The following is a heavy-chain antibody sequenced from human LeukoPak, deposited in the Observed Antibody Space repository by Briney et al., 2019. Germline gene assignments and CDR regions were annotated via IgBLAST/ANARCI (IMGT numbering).Heavy chain of an antibody. CDR2: IKSKTDGGAT. Sequence: GGSLRLSCAASGFTFSNAWMRWVRQAPGKGLEWVGRIKSKTDGGATGYAAPVKGRFTISRDDSKNTLYLQMNSLKTEDTAVYYCTTEVLYHFWSAYRYFDYWGQGTLVTVSS. V-gene: IGHV3-15*01. D-gene: IGHD3-3*01. CDR3: TTEVLYHFWSAYRYFDY. CDR1: GFTFSNAW. J-gene: IGHJ4*02.